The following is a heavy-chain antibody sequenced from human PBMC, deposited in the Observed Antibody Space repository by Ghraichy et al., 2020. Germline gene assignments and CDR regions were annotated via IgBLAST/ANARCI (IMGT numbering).Heavy chain of an antibody. CDR3: ARDHGAVDY. CDR1: GGSICSFY. CDR2: IYYSGST. D-gene: IGHD1-26*01. J-gene: IGHJ4*02. V-gene: IGHV4-59*01. Sequence: SETLSLTCTVSGGSICSFYWSWIRQPPGKGLEWIGYIYYSGSTNYNPSLKSRVTISVDTSKNQFSLKLSSVTAADTAVYYCARDHGAVDYWGQGTLVTVSS.